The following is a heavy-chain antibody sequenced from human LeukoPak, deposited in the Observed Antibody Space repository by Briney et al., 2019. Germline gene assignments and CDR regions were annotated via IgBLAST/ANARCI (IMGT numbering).Heavy chain of an antibody. V-gene: IGHV3-23*01. D-gene: IGHD1-26*01. J-gene: IGHJ4*02. CDR3: AKVGATVFDY. CDR2: ISGSGGST. CDR1: VFTFSIYV. Sequence: SGGSLRFSCAAAVFTFSIYVMSLVHEAPRGGLEWVSAISGSGGSTYYADSVKGRFTISRDNSKNTLFLQMNSMRAEDTAVYYCAKVGATVFDYWGQGTLVTVSS.